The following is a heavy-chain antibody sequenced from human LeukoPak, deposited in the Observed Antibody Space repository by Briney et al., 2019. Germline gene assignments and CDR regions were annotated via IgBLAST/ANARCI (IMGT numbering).Heavy chain of an antibody. CDR1: GLTFSTYA. Sequence: GGPLRLSSAVSGLTFSTYAMSWVRQAPGRGLEWVSSISGNGDTTYYADSVRGRFTISRDNSKKTAYLQMNSLRAEDTAVYYAVANMYKYMDVWGKGTTVTVSS. V-gene: IGHV3-23*01. CDR3: VANMYKYMDV. D-gene: IGHD2-2*01. J-gene: IGHJ6*04. CDR2: ISGNGDTT.